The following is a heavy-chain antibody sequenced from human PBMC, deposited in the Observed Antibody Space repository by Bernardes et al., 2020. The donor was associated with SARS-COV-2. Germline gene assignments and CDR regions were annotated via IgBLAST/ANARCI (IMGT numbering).Heavy chain of an antibody. CDR3: AKAADSSGNYYSGPGVNY. V-gene: IGHV3-23*01. CDR2: IVIGGST. CDR1: GFTFSSCG. J-gene: IGHJ4*02. D-gene: IGHD3-22*01. Sequence: GGSLRLSCAASGFTFSSCGINWVRQAPGKGLEWFSGIVIGGSTSYADSVKGRFTISRDNSKNTVFLQMDSLRAEDSAVYHCAKAADSSGNYYSGPGVNYWGQGTLVTVSS.